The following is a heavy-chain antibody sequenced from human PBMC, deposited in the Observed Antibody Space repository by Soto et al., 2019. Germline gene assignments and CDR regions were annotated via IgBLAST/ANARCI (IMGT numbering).Heavy chain of an antibody. CDR3: ARKGWDIVVVPAALNYYYYYMDV. J-gene: IGHJ6*03. CDR1: GGSFSGYY. V-gene: IGHV4-34*01. CDR2: INHSGST. D-gene: IGHD2-2*01. Sequence: ETLSLTCAVYGGSFSGYYWSWIRQPPGKGLEWIGEINHSGSTNYNPSLKSRVTISVDTSKNQFSLKLSSVTAADTAVYYCARKGWDIVVVPAALNYYYYYMDVWGKGPTVTVSS.